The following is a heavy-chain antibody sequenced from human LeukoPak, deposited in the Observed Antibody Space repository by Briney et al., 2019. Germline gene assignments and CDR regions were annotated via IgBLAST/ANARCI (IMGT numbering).Heavy chain of an antibody. J-gene: IGHJ2*01. CDR3: ARRELFDL. D-gene: IGHD1-7*01. CDR1: GGSISSSSYY. Sequence: SETLSLTCTVSGGSISSSSYYWGWIRQPPGKGLEWIGSIYYSGSTYYNPSLKSRVTISVDTSKNQFSLKLSSVTAADTAVYYCARRELFDLWGRGTLVTVSS. CDR2: IYYSGST. V-gene: IGHV4-39*01.